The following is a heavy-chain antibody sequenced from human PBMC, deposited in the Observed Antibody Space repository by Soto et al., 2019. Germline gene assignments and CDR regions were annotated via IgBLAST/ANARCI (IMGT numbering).Heavy chain of an antibody. CDR1: GFIFSNYG. Sequence: QVRLEESGGGVVQPGRSLRLSCAASGFIFSNYGIHWVRQAPGQGLERVAHIWFDGSNEFDADSVKGRFTISRDNLKNLVYLQMSSLRADGTAVYYCASDPDNTALQPTAMGGWWFDYWGQGTLVAVSS. D-gene: IGHD2-21*02. V-gene: IGHV3-33*01. J-gene: IGHJ4*02. CDR2: IWFDGSNE. CDR3: ASDPDNTALQPTAMGGWWFDY.